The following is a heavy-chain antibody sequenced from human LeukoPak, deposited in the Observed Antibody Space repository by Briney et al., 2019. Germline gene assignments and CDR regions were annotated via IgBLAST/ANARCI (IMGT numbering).Heavy chain of an antibody. CDR3: ARGYGSGTSGIDC. D-gene: IGHD3-10*01. J-gene: IGHJ4*02. V-gene: IGHV3-72*01. CDR2: IRNKDNSYTT. Sequence: GGSLRLSCAASGFTFSDHYMDWIRQAPEKGLEWVGCIRNKDNSYTTEYAAAVKGRSTISTDDSKTSLYLQMNSLKTEDTAVYYCARGYGSGTSGIDCWGEGTLVTVSS. CDR1: GFTFSDHY.